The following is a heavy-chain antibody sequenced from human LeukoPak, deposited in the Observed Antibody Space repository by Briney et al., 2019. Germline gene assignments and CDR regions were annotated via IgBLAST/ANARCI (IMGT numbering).Heavy chain of an antibody. CDR1: GFTFSSYG. CDR3: ARVLGLLRYFDY. Sequence: PGGSLRLSCAASGFTFSSYGMHWVRQAPGKGLEWVAFIRYDGSNKYYADSVKGRFTISRDNAKNSLYLQMNSLRAEDTAVYYCARVLGLLRYFDYWGQGTLVTVSS. CDR2: IRYDGSNK. V-gene: IGHV3-30*02. D-gene: IGHD3-22*01. J-gene: IGHJ4*02.